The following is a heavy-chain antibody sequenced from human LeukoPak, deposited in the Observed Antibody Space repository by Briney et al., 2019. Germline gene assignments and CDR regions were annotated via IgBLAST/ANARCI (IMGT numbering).Heavy chain of an antibody. V-gene: IGHV4-59*01. D-gene: IGHD3-22*01. J-gene: IGHJ3*02. Sequence: SETLSLTCTVSGGSISSYYWSWIRQPPGKGLEWIGYIYHSGSTNCNPSLKSRVTISVDRSKNHLSLKLSSVTAADTAVYYCARDVYYYDSSHSRAFDIWGQGTMVTVSS. CDR3: ARDVYYYDSSHSRAFDI. CDR1: GGSISSYY. CDR2: IYHSGST.